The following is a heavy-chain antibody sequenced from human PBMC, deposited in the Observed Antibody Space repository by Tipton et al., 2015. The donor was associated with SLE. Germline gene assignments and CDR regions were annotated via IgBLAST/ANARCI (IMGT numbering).Heavy chain of an antibody. Sequence: TLSLTCTVSGASIRSDGYYWSWIRQHPGKGLEWIGDINHSGSTNYNPSLKSRVTISVDTSKNQFSLRLSSVTAADTAVYYCTRGGVGGYNYFDYWGQGTLVTVSS. CDR1: GASIRSDGYY. CDR2: INHSGST. D-gene: IGHD5-24*01. V-gene: IGHV4-31*03. CDR3: TRGGVGGYNYFDY. J-gene: IGHJ4*02.